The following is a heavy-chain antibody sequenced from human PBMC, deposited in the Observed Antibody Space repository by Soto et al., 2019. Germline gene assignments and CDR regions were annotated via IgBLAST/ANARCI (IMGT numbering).Heavy chain of an antibody. CDR2: INHMGSL. V-gene: IGHV4-31*03. Sequence: SETLSLTCTGTGGSMTSGYQYWTWTRHRPGEGLEWFGYINHMGSLYYNPSLKSRVSMSVETSKNQFSLNLSSVTAADRAVYYCARELPQRQGSNMDVSGQRTTVAVCS. J-gene: IGHJ6*02. CDR1: GGSMTSGYQY. D-gene: IGHD1-26*01. CDR3: ARELPQRQGSNMDV.